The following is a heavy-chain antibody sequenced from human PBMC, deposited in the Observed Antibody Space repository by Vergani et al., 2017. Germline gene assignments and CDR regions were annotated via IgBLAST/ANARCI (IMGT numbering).Heavy chain of an antibody. CDR3: AKEGYGDYFVHAFDI. Sequence: EVQLVESGGGLVKPGGSLRLSCAASGFSFSNAWMTWVRQGPGKGLEWVGRIKSQIDGGTTDYAAPVKGRFTISRDNSKNTLYLQMNSLRAEDTAVYYCAKEGYGDYFVHAFDIWGQGTMVTVSS. V-gene: IGHV3-15*01. J-gene: IGHJ3*02. CDR1: GFSFSNAW. D-gene: IGHD4-17*01. CDR2: IKSQIDGGTT.